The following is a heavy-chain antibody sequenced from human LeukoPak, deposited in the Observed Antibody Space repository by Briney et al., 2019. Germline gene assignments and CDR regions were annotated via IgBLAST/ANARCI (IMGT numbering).Heavy chain of an antibody. Sequence: PGGSLRLSCSASGFTFSNAWMSWVRQAPGKGLEWVGRIKSNTDGGTTAYAAPVKGRFTISRDDSKNTLYLQMNSLKTEDTAVYYCTSLVVVIRNWFDPWGQGTLVTASS. V-gene: IGHV3-15*01. D-gene: IGHD3-22*01. CDR3: TSLVVVIRNWFDP. CDR1: GFTFSNAW. J-gene: IGHJ5*02. CDR2: IKSNTDGGTT.